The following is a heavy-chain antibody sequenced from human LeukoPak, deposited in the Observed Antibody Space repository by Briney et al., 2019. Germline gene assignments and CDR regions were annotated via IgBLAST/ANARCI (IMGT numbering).Heavy chain of an antibody. Sequence: PSETLSLTCTVSGGSISSYYWSWIRQPAGKGLEWIGRIYTSGSTNYNPSLKSRVTMSVDTSKNQFSLKLSSVTAADTAVYYCARSLSYYGSGTNWFDPWGQGTLVTVSP. CDR2: IYTSGST. CDR1: GGSISSYY. J-gene: IGHJ5*02. V-gene: IGHV4-4*07. D-gene: IGHD3-10*01. CDR3: ARSLSYYGSGTNWFDP.